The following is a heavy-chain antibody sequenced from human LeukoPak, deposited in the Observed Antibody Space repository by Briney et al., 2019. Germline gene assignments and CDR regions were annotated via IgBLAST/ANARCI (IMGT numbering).Heavy chain of an antibody. J-gene: IGHJ4*02. D-gene: IGHD3-22*01. CDR2: FYYSGSS. CDR3: PLDSSGYYYFDH. CDR1: GGSISSSTYH. Sequence: SETLSLTCTVSGGSISSSTYHWGWVRQPPGKGLEWIGSFYYSGSSYYNPSLKSRVTISADTSKNQLSLKLGSVTAADTAVYYCPLDSSGYYYFDHWGQGTLVTVSS. V-gene: IGHV4-39*01.